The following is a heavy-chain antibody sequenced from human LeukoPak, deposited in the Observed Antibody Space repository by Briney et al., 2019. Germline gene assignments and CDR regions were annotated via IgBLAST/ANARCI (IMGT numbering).Heavy chain of an antibody. D-gene: IGHD3-22*01. CDR3: ARTYYYDSSGYYSFYFDY. J-gene: IGHJ4*02. V-gene: IGHV1-2*06. CDR2: INPNSGGT. CDR1: GYTFTGYY. Sequence: ASVKVSCKASGYTFTGYYMHWVRQAPGQGLEWMGRINPNSGGTNYAQKFQGRVTMTRDTSISTAYMELSRLRSEDTAVYYCARTYYYDSSGYYSFYFDYWGQGTLVTVSS.